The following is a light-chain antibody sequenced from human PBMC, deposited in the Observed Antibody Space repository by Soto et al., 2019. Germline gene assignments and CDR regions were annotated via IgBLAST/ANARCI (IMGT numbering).Light chain of an antibody. CDR3: QQYNSYRYT. CDR1: QSINNW. CDR2: DAS. Sequence: DFQMTQSPPTLSASVGDSVTITCRASQSINNWLAWYQQKPGKAPKVLIYDASNLESGVPSRFSGCGSGTEFTLTISSLQPDDFATYYCQQYNSYRYTFGQGTKLEIK. J-gene: IGKJ2*01. V-gene: IGKV1-5*01.